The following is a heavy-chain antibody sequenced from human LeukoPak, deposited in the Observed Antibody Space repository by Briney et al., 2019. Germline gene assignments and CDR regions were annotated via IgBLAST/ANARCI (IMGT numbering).Heavy chain of an antibody. Sequence: GGSLRLSCAASGFTFTNAWMNWVRQAPGQGLEWVGRIKSKADGETIDYAAPVKGRFTFSRDDSKNMLYLQMNSLKSEDTAVYYCSTLTSRGLSDSWGQGTLVTVSS. CDR2: IKSKADGETI. CDR1: GFTFTNAW. CDR3: STLTSRGLSDS. V-gene: IGHV3-15*07. D-gene: IGHD1-20*01. J-gene: IGHJ4*02.